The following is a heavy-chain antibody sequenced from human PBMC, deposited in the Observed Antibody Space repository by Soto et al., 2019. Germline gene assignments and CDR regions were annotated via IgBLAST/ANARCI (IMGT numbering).Heavy chain of an antibody. Sequence: GGSLRLSCAASGFTVSSNYMSWVRQAPGKGLEWVSVIYSGGSTYYADSVKGRFTISRDNSKNTLYLQMNSLRAEDTAVYYCARDYVVRGVIELFDYWGQGTLVTVSS. J-gene: IGHJ4*02. CDR3: ARDYVVRGVIELFDY. CDR1: GFTVSSNY. V-gene: IGHV3-66*01. CDR2: IYSGGST. D-gene: IGHD3-10*01.